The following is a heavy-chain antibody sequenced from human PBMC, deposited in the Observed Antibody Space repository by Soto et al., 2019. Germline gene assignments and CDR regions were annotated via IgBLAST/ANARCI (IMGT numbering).Heavy chain of an antibody. D-gene: IGHD1-1*01. J-gene: IGHJ4*02. CDR3: ARRYGYSFDY. V-gene: IGHV4-59*08. Sequence: TSETLSLTCTVSGGSISSYYWSWLRQPPGKGLEWIGYIYNSGRTNYNPSLKSRVTISVDTSKNQFSLKLSSVTAADTAVYYCARRYGYSFDYWGQGTLDTVSP. CDR2: IYNSGRT. CDR1: GGSISSYY.